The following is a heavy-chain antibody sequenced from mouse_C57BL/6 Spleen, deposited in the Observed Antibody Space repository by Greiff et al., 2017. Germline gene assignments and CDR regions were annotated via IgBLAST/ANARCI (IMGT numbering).Heavy chain of an antibody. CDR3: SRRAYGNYYFDD. D-gene: IGHD2-1*01. J-gene: IGHJ2*01. CDR2: ISNGGGST. V-gene: IGHV5-12*01. CDR1: GFTFSDYY. Sequence: EVKLVESGGGLVQPGGSLKLSCAASGFTFSDYYMYWVRQTPEKRLEWVAYISNGGGSTYYPDTVKGRFTISRDNAKNTLYLQMSRLKSEDTAMXYCSRRAYGNYYFDDWGQGTTLTVAS.